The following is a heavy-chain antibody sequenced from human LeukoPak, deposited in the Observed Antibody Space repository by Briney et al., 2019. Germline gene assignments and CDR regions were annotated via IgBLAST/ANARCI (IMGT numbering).Heavy chain of an antibody. CDR1: GFTVSSNY. D-gene: IGHD3-22*01. Sequence: QSGGSLRLSCAASGFTVSSNYMSWVRQAPGKGLEWVSIIYSGGSTYYADSVKGRFTISRDNSKNTLYPQMNSLRAEDTAVYYCAGTYYYDSSGYMGLMVYWGQGTLVTVSS. CDR3: AGTYYYDSSGYMGLMVY. J-gene: IGHJ4*02. V-gene: IGHV3-66*01. CDR2: IYSGGST.